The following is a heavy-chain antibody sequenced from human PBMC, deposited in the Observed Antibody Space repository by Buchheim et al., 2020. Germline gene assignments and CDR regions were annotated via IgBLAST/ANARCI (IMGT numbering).Heavy chain of an antibody. CDR2: ILYDGSNK. CDR1: GFTFSSYA. V-gene: IGHV3-30-3*01. Sequence: QVQLVESGGGVVQPGRSLRLSCAASGFTFSSYAMHWVRQAPGKGLEWVAVILYDGSNKYYADSVKGRVTISRDNSQNKLLLQMNSLRAEDTAVYYCARDSDRYFDLWGRGTL. J-gene: IGHJ2*01. CDR3: ARDSDRYFDL.